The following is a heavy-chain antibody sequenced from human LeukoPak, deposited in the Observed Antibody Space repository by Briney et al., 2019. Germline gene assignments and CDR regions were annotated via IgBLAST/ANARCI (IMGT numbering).Heavy chain of an antibody. CDR3: ARDGDAYNFDF. Sequence: PGGSLGLSCAASGLTFSNYWMHWVGKVPGKGLVWVSRIYRDGSNTDYADSVKGRFIISRDNVKNTLYLQMNSLRADDTAVYYCARDGDAYNFDFWGQGALVTVSS. D-gene: IGHD5-24*01. CDR1: GLTFSNYW. V-gene: IGHV3-74*01. J-gene: IGHJ4*02. CDR2: IYRDGSNT.